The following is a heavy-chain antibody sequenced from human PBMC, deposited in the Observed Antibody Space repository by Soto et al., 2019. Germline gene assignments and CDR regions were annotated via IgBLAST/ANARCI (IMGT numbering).Heavy chain of an antibody. CDR3: ARPHDYGDYLDY. Sequence: SETLSLTCTVSGGSIGSSNYYWGWIRQPPGKGLEWIGSIYYHGSTYYNPSLKSRVTISVDTSKNQFSLKLSSVTAADTAVYYCARPHDYGDYLDYWGQGTLVTVSS. D-gene: IGHD4-17*01. V-gene: IGHV4-39*01. CDR2: IYYHGST. CDR1: GGSIGSSNYY. J-gene: IGHJ4*02.